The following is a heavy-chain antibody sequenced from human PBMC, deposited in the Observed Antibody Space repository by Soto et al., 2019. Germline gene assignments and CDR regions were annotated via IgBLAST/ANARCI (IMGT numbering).Heavy chain of an antibody. CDR1: GFTFSSYW. CDR3: ARIGTGYYYMDV. Sequence: EVQLVESGGGLVQPGGSLRLSCAAAGFTFSSYWMHWVRQAPGEGLRWVSRINSDGSRTTYADSVKGRITISRDNAERTAYLQMNSLRAEDTAVYYCARIGTGYYYMDVWGKGTTVTLSS. CDR2: INSDGSRT. D-gene: IGHD1-1*01. J-gene: IGHJ6*03. V-gene: IGHV3-74*01.